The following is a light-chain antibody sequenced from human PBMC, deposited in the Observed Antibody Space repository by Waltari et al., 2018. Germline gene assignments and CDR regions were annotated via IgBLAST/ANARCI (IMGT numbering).Light chain of an antibody. Sequence: VVMTQYPATRSVSPGERATRSCRASQSVTTHLAWYQQKPGQAPRLLIYGASTRATGIPVRFSGSGSGTEFTLTITSLQSEDSAVYSCQQYNYWPPVFGQGTKVEIK. CDR1: QSVTTH. CDR3: QQYNYWPPV. V-gene: IGKV3-15*01. CDR2: GAS. J-gene: IGKJ1*01.